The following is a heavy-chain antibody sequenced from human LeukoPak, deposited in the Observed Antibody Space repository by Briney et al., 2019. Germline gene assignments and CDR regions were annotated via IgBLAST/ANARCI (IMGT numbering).Heavy chain of an antibody. Sequence: GGSLRLSCAASGFTFSGYSMNWVRQAPGKGLEWVSSISRSSSYIYYADSVKGRFTISRDNAKNSLHLQMNSLRAEDTAVYYCARAYYDFWSGYYTDRGTLDYWGQGTLVTVSS. J-gene: IGHJ4*02. CDR3: ARAYYDFWSGYYTDRGTLDY. CDR1: GFTFSGYS. CDR2: ISRSSSYI. V-gene: IGHV3-21*01. D-gene: IGHD3-3*01.